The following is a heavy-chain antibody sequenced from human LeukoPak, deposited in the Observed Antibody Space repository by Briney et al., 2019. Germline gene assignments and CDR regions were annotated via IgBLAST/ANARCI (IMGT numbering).Heavy chain of an antibody. V-gene: IGHV4-4*07. CDR1: GGSISSYS. D-gene: IGHD3-16*01. CDR3: ATTLDYGCFDP. Sequence: SETLSLTCTVSGGSISSYSWSWIRQPAGKGLEWIGLFYASGITNYNPSLKTRVTISVDTSKNPFSLNLRSVTAADTAIYYCATTLDYGCFDPWGQGALVTVSS. J-gene: IGHJ5*02. CDR2: FYASGIT.